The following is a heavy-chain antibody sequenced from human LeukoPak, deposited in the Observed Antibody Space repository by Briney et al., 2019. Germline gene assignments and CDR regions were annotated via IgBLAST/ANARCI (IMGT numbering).Heavy chain of an antibody. V-gene: IGHV4-34*01. J-gene: IGHJ3*02. Sequence: PSETLSLTCAVYGVSFSGDYCSCIPQRPGKGLEWIGEINHSGSPNYTPSLKSRVTISVDTSKNQFSLKLSSVTAADTAVYYCAREGRAIWGQGTMVTVSS. CDR1: GVSFSGDY. CDR2: INHSGSP. CDR3: AREGRAI.